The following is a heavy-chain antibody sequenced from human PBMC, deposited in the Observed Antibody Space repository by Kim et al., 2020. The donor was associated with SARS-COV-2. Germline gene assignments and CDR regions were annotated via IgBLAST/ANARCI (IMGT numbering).Heavy chain of an antibody. CDR2: IYYSGST. V-gene: IGHV4-39*07. CDR3: ARDWGQLVSAYYYYGMDV. J-gene: IGHJ6*02. CDR1: GGSISSSSYY. Sequence: SETLSLTCTVSGGSISSSSYYWGWIRQPPGKGLEWIGSIYYSGSTYYNPSLKSRVTISVDTSKNQFSLKLSSVTAADTAVYYCARDWGQLVSAYYYYGMDVWGQGTTVTVSS. D-gene: IGHD6-6*01.